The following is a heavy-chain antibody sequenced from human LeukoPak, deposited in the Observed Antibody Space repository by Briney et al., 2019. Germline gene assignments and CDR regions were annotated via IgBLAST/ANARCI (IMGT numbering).Heavy chain of an antibody. CDR2: IYTTEST. D-gene: IGHD3-10*01. CDR1: GGSISSGSYY. J-gene: IGHJ5*02. CDR3: ARGGYYGSGNDFRFDP. V-gene: IGHV4-61*02. Sequence: SETLSLTCTVSGGSISSGSYYWSWIRQPAGKGLDWIGRIYTTESTNYKPSLKSRVTISVDTSKNQFSLKLSSVSAADTAVYYCARGGYYGSGNDFRFDPWGQGTLVTVSS.